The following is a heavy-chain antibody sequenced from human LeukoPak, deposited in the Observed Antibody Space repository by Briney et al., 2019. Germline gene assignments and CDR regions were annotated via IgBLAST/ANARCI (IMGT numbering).Heavy chain of an antibody. V-gene: IGHV3-7*01. CDR2: INQDGSDK. Sequence: GGSLRLSCAASGLTFSNHWMTWVRQAPGKGLECVANINQDGSDKYYVDSVKGRFTISRDNTKNSRYLQMNSLRAEDTAVYDCVGGDYWGQGTLVTVSS. J-gene: IGHJ4*02. CDR1: GLTFSNHW. CDR3: VGGDY.